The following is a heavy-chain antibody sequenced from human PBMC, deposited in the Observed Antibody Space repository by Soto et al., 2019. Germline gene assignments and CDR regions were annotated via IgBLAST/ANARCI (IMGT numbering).Heavy chain of an antibody. CDR2: IIPILGIA. CDR3: ASLGGSGSYYKSYSVRNYMDG. V-gene: IGHV1-69*02. CDR1: GGTFSSYT. D-gene: IGHD3-10*01. Sequence: SVKVSCKASGGTFSSYTISWVRQAPGQGLEWMGRIIPILGIANYAQKFQGRVTITADKSTSTAYMELSSLRSEDTAVYYCASLGGSGSYYKSYSVRNYMDGWGKGTTVTVSS. J-gene: IGHJ6*03.